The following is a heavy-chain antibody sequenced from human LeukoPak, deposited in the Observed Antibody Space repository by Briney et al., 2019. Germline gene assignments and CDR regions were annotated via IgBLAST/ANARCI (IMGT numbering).Heavy chain of an antibody. J-gene: IGHJ4*02. V-gene: IGHV3-21*06. CDR1: GLTFCSSR. CDR2: IGPTVSDR. D-gene: IGHD1-14*01. Sequence: GGSLRLSCTASGLTFCSSRFKWVRQAPGKGLEGVTSIGPTVSDRYHADSIKGRFTISRDNANNFLYLQMNSLRAEDTAVYFCAKETNGRHYDCWGQGTLLTVSS. CDR3: AKETNGRHYDC.